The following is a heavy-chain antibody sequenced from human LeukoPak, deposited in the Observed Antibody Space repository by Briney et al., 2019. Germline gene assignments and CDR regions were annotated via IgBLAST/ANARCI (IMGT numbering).Heavy chain of an antibody. J-gene: IGHJ6*02. D-gene: IGHD2-2*02. CDR1: GFTFSSYA. Sequence: GGSLRLSCAASGFTFSSYAMSWVRQAPGKGLEWVSAISGSGGSTYYADSVKGRFTISRDNSKNTLYLQMNSLRAEDTAVYYCAKYPVVPAAIWYYYYGMDVWGQGTTVTVSS. V-gene: IGHV3-23*01. CDR2: ISGSGGST. CDR3: AKYPVVPAAIWYYYYGMDV.